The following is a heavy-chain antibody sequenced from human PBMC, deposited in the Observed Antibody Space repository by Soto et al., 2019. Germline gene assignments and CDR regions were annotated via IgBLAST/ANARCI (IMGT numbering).Heavy chain of an antibody. J-gene: IGHJ4*02. Sequence: QVQLVQSGAEVRQPASSVKVSCKTSGGTFSSYAISWVRQAPGQGLEWMGGIVPIVDTSTYAQKFQGRVTITAYESTSTVYMELSSLRSDDTAVYYCVIVVAIPGYPDNWGQGTLVTVSS. V-gene: IGHV1-69*12. CDR3: VIVVAIPGYPDN. CDR1: GGTFSSYA. D-gene: IGHD5-12*01. CDR2: IVPIVDTS.